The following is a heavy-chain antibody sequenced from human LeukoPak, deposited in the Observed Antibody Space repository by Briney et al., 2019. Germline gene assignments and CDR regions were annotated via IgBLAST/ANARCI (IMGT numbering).Heavy chain of an antibody. J-gene: IGHJ4*02. Sequence: AGSLRLSCAISGFTFVDYCLSWVRRAPGKGLEWLCAINYNGAITDYADSVKGRFTISRDNAKNSLYLRMDSLRAEDTALYYCARDRLGPSFSVSHFDLWGQGTLVTVSS. D-gene: IGHD3-3*02. CDR2: INYNGAIT. V-gene: IGHV3-20*04. CDR3: ARDRLGPSFSVSHFDL. CDR1: GFTFVDYC.